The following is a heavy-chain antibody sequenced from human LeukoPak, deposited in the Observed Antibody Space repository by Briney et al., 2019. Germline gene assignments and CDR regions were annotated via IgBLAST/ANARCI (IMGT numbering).Heavy chain of an antibody. V-gene: IGHV4-59*12. CDR2: IYYSGST. Sequence: SETLSLTCTVSGASISSYYWSWIRQPPGKGLEWIGYIYYSGSTNYNPSLKSRVTISVDTSKNQFSLKLSSVTAADTAVYYCARGYDSSRYPHWFDPWGQGTLVTVSS. CDR3: ARGYDSSRYPHWFDP. CDR1: GASISSYY. J-gene: IGHJ5*02. D-gene: IGHD3-22*01.